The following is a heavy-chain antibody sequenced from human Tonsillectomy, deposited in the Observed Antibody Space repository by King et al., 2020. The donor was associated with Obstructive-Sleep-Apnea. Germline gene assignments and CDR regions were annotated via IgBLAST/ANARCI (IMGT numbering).Heavy chain of an antibody. CDR2: REEEGRNK. CDR1: GVSWRREG. Sequence: GEEGGGGGKRGRGRRRDGEGEGVSWRREGRDGGRKARGKGREGGGGREEEGRNKDEAEYVKGRFTRSRDNSKNTLYLQMNSLRAEDTAVYYCAKNYGGNSGPYYYYGMDVWGQGTTVTFSS. CDR3: AKNYGGNSGPYYYYGMDV. J-gene: IGHJ6*02. D-gene: IGHD4-23*01. V-gene: IGHV3-30*18.